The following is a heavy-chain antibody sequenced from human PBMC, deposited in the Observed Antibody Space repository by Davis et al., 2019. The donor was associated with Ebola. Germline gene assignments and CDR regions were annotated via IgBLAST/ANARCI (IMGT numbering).Heavy chain of an antibody. Sequence: GESLKISCAASGFTFSSYSMNWVRQAPGKGLEWVSVIHSTGTTYYADSVKGRFTISRDDFANTIYLQMDNLRAEDTAIYYCARFDFWGQGTLVTVSS. CDR1: GFTFSSYS. CDR3: ARFDF. V-gene: IGHV3-66*01. J-gene: IGHJ4*02. CDR2: IHSTGTT.